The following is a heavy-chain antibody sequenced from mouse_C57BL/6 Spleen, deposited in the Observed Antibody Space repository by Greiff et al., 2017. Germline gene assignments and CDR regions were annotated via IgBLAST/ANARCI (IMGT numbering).Heavy chain of an antibody. V-gene: IGHV5-4*03. CDR2: ISDGGSYT. Sequence: EVKVVESGGGLVKPGGSLKLSCAASGFTFSSYAMSWVRQTPEKRLEWVATISDGGSYTYYPDNVKGRFTISRDNAKNNLYLQMSHLKSEDTAMYYCASLDSSGSFAYWGQGTLGTVSA. D-gene: IGHD3-2*02. J-gene: IGHJ3*01. CDR3: ASLDSSGSFAY. CDR1: GFTFSSYA.